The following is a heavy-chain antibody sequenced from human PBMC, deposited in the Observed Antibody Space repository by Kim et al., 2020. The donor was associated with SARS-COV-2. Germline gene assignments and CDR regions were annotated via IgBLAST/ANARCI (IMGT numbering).Heavy chain of an antibody. CDR3: VKDRMWDATEYFQL. V-gene: IGHV3-23*01. CDR1: GFPFYVFA. Sequence: GGSLRLSCTASGFPFYVFAMNWVRQAPVRGLEWVAAISASGEYTYYAASVKGRSTIPRDNSKNTGYLQLNTLRVADTASYYCVKDRMWDATEYFQLWGPGTLDAFSS. J-gene: IGHJ1*01. CDR2: ISASGEYT. D-gene: IGHD1-26*01.